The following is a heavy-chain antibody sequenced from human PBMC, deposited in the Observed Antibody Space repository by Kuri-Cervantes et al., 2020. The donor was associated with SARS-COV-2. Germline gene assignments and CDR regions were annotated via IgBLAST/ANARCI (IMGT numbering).Heavy chain of an antibody. CDR1: GFTFSSYW. J-gene: IGHJ4*02. Sequence: GESLKISCAASGFTFSSYWMHWVRQAPGKGLVWVSRINSDGSSTSYADSVKGRFTISRDNAKNTLYLQMNSLRAEDTAVYYCARWQRGSSWYSVFDYWGQGTPVTVSS. CDR3: ARWQRGSSWYSVFDY. D-gene: IGHD6-13*01. V-gene: IGHV3-74*01. CDR2: INSDGSST.